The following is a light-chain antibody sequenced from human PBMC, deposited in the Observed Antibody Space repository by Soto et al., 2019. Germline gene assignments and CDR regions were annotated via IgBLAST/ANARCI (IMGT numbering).Light chain of an antibody. V-gene: IGKV3D-15*01. CDR1: QSVRSN. Sequence: EIAMTQSPATLSVSPGERATLYCRASQSVRSNLAWYQQKPGQAPRLVIYAASTRATGIPDRFSGSVSGTEFTLTISSLQSEDFAVYYCQQYNEWPPFTFGQGTRLEIK. CDR3: QQYNEWPPFT. J-gene: IGKJ5*01. CDR2: AAS.